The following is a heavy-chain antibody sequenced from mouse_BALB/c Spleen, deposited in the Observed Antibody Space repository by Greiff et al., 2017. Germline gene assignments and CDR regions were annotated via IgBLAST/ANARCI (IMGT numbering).Heavy chain of an antibody. CDR1: GYSITSDYA. D-gene: IGHD1-1*01. CDR3: ARYGYRYFDV. V-gene: IGHV3-2*02. J-gene: IGHJ1*01. Sequence: VQLKESGPGLVKPSQSLSLTCTVTGYSITSDYAWNWIRQFPGNKLEWMGYISYSGSTSYNPSLKSRISITRDTSKNQFFLQLNSVTTEDTATYYCARYGYRYFDVWGAGTTVTVSS. CDR2: ISYSGST.